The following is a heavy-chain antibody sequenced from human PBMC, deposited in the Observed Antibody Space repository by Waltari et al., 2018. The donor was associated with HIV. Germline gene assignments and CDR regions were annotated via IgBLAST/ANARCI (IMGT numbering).Heavy chain of an antibody. D-gene: IGHD5-12*01. J-gene: IGHJ4*02. V-gene: IGHV1-69*18. CDR3: ARGRDGSSARSSFDY. CDR1: GGPLSDSG. Sequence: HVQLVQCGAELKTPGPSVKVSGKASGGPLSDSGISWVRQAPGQGLEWMGNIIPFFGTGNYAQKFQGRVTITADQSTSTAYMELSSLRSEDTAFYYCARGRDGSSARSSFDYWGQGTLVTVSS. CDR2: IIPFFGTG.